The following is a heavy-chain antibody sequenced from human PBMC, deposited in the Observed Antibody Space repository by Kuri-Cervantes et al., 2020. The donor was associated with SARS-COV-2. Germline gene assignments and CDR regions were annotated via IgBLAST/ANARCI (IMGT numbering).Heavy chain of an antibody. J-gene: IGHJ5*02. D-gene: IGHD1-26*01. CDR2: IEYSRST. CDR3: ARQEWELVFDP. Sequence: GSLRLSCTLSGASMSSCCYYWGWIRQPPVKGLEGIGSIEYSRSTYYNPSLKSRVTISIVKSKNHLSLKLASVTAADTAVYYCARQEWELVFDPWGQGTLVTVSS. CDR1: GASMSSCCYY. V-gene: IGHV4-39*01.